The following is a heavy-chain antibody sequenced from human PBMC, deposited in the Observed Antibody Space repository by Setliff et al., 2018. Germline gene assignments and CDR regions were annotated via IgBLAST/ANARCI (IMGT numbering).Heavy chain of an antibody. CDR2: LIPMFGT. V-gene: IGHV1-69*13. CDR1: GGNFSSYV. J-gene: IGHJ1*01. D-gene: IGHD4-17*01. Sequence: GASVKVSCKASGGNFSSYVISWVREAPGQGLEWMGGLIPMFGTNYAQKFQGRVTITADESTSTDYMELSSLRSEDTAVYYCAFRVMTTVTTETYFQHWGQGTLVTVSS. CDR3: AFRVMTTVTTETYFQH.